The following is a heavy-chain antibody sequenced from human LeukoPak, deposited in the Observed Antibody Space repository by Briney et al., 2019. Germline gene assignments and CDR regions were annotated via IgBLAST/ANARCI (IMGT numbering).Heavy chain of an antibody. D-gene: IGHD3-10*01. CDR3: AKGSTMVRGYYFDY. CDR2: ISGSGGST. Sequence: GGSLRLSCAASGFTFSSYAMSWVRQAPGKGLEWVSAISGSGGSTYYADSVKGRFTIPRDNSKNTLYLQMNSLRAEDTAVYYCAKGSTMVRGYYFDYWGQGTLVTVSS. J-gene: IGHJ4*02. V-gene: IGHV3-23*01. CDR1: GFTFSSYA.